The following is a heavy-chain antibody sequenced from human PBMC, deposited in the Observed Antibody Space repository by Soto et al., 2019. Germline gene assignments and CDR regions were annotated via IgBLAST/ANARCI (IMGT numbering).Heavy chain of an antibody. Sequence: SGPTLVNPTQTLTLTCSFSGFSLSTGGVGVAWIRQPPGKALEWLAVIYWDDDKRYNPSLKSRLTITKDTSKNQVVLTMTNMDPVDTATYFCAHTPFFGDKLDYWGQGSLVTGSS. CDR3: AHTPFFGDKLDY. J-gene: IGHJ4*02. CDR1: GFSLSTGGVG. CDR2: IYWDDDK. V-gene: IGHV2-5*02. D-gene: IGHD2-21*01.